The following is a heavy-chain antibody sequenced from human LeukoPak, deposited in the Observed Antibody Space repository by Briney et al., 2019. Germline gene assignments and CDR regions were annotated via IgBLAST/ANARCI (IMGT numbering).Heavy chain of an antibody. CDR2: IYYSGST. V-gene: IGHV4-59*08. Sequence: PSEALFQACTIPGHSISRSPCGSSRRHPSKGLEWIGYIYYSGSTNYNPSLKSRVTISVDTSKNQFSLKLSSVTAADTAVYYCARSPGYHPDYWGQGTLVTVSS. J-gene: IGHJ4*02. D-gene: IGHD2-2*01. CDR3: ARSPGYHPDY. CDR1: GHSISRSP.